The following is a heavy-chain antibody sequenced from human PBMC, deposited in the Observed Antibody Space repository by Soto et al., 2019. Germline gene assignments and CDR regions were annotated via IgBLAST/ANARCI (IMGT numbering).Heavy chain of an antibody. CDR3: AREVGLRKRVDYYYGMDV. D-gene: IGHD3-10*01. J-gene: IGHJ6*02. V-gene: IGHV4-59*01. Sequence: PSETLSLTCTVSGGSISSYYWSWIRQAPGKGLEWIGYIYYSGSTNYNPSLKSRVTISVDTSKNQFSLKLSSVTAADTAVYYCAREVGLRKRVDYYYGMDVWGQGTTVTVSS. CDR1: GGSISSYY. CDR2: IYYSGST.